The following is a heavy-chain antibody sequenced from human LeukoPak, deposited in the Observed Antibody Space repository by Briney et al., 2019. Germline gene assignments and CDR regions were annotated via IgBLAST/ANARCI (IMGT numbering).Heavy chain of an antibody. CDR2: IDSDGSTT. CDR3: ASAYRGSSNAPFEY. CDR1: GFSISSYW. J-gene: IGHJ4*02. Sequence: GGSLRLSCAASGFSISSYWMHWVRQAPGKGLVWVSRIDSDGSTTTYADSVKGRFTVSRDNAKNTLCLQMNSLRVEDTAVYYCASAYRGSSNAPFEYWGQGTLVTVSS. V-gene: IGHV3-74*01. D-gene: IGHD1-26*01.